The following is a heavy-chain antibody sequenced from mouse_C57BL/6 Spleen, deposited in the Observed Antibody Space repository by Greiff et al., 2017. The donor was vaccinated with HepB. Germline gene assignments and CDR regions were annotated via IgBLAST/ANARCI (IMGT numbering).Heavy chain of an antibody. J-gene: IGHJ3*01. D-gene: IGHD2-4*01. V-gene: IGHV1-53*01. CDR3: ASGKGYDYDGAGFAY. CDR2: INPSNGGT. CDR1: GYTFTSYW. Sequence: VQLQQPGTELVKPGASVKLSCKASGYTFTSYWMHWVKQRPGQGLEWIGNINPSNGGTNYNEKFKSKATLTVDKSSSTAYMKLSSLTSEDSAVYYCASGKGYDYDGAGFAYWGQGTLVTVSA.